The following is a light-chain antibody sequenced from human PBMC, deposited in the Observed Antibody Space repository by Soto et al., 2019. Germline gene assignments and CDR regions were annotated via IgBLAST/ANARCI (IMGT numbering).Light chain of an antibody. CDR3: ATWDTTMSGLL. V-gene: IGLV1-51*01. CDR2: DNN. J-gene: IGLJ2*01. Sequence: SVLTQPPSASAAPGQRVTISCSGTISNIGDNHVSWYQQVPGKAPKLLIYDNNKRPSGIPDRFSGSRSGTSATLAITGLQTGDEADYICATWDTTMSGLLFGGGTKLTVL. CDR1: ISNIGDNH.